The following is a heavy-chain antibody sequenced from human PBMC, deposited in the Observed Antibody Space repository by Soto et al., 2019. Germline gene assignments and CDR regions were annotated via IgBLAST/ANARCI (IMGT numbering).Heavy chain of an antibody. J-gene: IGHJ4*02. CDR2: TYYRSRWHN. V-gene: IGHV6-1*01. Sequence: SQTLSLTCAISGDSVSNIDAVWNWIRQSPSRGLEWLGRTYYRSRWHNEYALSVKSRMTINPDTSRNQFSLKLSSVTAADTAVYFCARYGSGSYYPTTFDYWGQGTLVTVSS. D-gene: IGHD3-10*01. CDR3: ARYGSGSYYPTTFDY. CDR1: GDSVSNIDAV.